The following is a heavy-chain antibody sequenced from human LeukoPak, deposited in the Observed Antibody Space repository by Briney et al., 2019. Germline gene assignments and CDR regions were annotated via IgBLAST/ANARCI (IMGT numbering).Heavy chain of an antibody. J-gene: IGHJ4*02. Sequence: PSETLSLTCTVSGYSISSGYYRGWIRQPPGKGLEWIGSMYHSGSTYYNPSLKSRVTISVDTSKNQFSLKVSSVSAADTAVYYCASATVVLPRVDYWGQGTLVTVSS. CDR2: MYHSGST. CDR1: GYSISSGYY. D-gene: IGHD2-2*01. CDR3: ASATVVLPRVDY. V-gene: IGHV4-38-2*02.